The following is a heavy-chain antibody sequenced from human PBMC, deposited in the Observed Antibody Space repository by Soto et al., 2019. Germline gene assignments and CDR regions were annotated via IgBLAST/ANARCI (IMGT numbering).Heavy chain of an antibody. CDR3: ARHRHSSGCDYFDY. V-gene: IGHV1-2*02. Sequence: ASVKVSCKASGYTFTGYYLHWVRQAPGQRPEWMAWINPKTGDTMYAQRFQGRVILTRDTSLNTAFMELTRLTYDDTAIYYCARHRHSSGCDYFDYWGPGTLVTVSS. J-gene: IGHJ4*02. CDR2: INPKTGDT. D-gene: IGHD6-25*01. CDR1: GYTFTGYY.